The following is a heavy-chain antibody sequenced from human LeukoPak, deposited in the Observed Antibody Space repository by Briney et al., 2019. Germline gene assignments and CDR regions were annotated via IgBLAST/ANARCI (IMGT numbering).Heavy chain of an antibody. V-gene: IGHV3-66*02. D-gene: IGHD3-22*01. CDR2: IHTSGST. CDR1: GFIVSSHY. CDR3: AKTYYYDSSGYLVY. J-gene: IGHJ4*02. Sequence: GGSLRLSCAASGFIVSSHYMSWVRQAPGKGLEWVSIIHTSGSTYYAESVKGRFTISRDNSKNTLYLQMNSLRAEDTAVYYCAKTYYYDSSGYLVYWGQGTLVTVSS.